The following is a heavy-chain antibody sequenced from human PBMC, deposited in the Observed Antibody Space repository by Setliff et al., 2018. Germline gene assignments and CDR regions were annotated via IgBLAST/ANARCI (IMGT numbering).Heavy chain of an antibody. D-gene: IGHD2-15*01. J-gene: IGHJ4*02. CDR1: GGSFSGYY. V-gene: IGHV4-34*01. Sequence: PSETLSLTCAVYGGSFSGYYWSWIRQPPGKGLEWIGEINHSGSTNYNPSLKSRVTMSLDTSKNQFSLTVRSVTAADSAVYYCARGLVEYTISYYFDNWGQGTLVTVSS. CDR3: ARGLVEYTISYYFDN. CDR2: INHSGST.